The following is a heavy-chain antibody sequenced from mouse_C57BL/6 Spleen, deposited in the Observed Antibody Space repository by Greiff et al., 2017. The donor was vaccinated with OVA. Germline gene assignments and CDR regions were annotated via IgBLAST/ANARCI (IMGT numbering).Heavy chain of an antibody. CDR2: IYPGDGDT. CDR1: GYAFSSSW. D-gene: IGHD3-2*02. Sequence: VKVVESGPELVKPGASVKISCKASGYAFSSSWMNWVKQRPGKGLEWIGRIYPGDGDTNYNGKFKGKATLTAATSSSTAYMQLSSLTSEDSEVYVCESEGSGYGDMDFWGKGTSVTVSS. J-gene: IGHJ4*01. CDR3: ESEGSGYGDMDF. V-gene: IGHV1-82*01.